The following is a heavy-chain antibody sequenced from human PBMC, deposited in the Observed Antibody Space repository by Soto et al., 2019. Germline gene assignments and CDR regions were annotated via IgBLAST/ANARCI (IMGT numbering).Heavy chain of an antibody. Sequence: GGSLRLSCTASVFVFGYYAMTWVRQAPGKGLESVAAIGGSDGKIDYADSVKGRFTISRDNSKLTLYLQMNSLTAEDTAIYYCAKDPVSNYGVWLLDQWAHGT. D-gene: IGHD3-16*01. CDR2: IGGSDGKI. CDR3: AKDPVSNYGVWLLDQ. J-gene: IGHJ4*01. V-gene: IGHV3-23*01. CDR1: VFVFGYYA.